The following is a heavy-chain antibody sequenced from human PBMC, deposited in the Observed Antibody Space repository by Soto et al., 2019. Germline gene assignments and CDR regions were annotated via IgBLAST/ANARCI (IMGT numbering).Heavy chain of an antibody. D-gene: IGHD1-26*01. V-gene: IGHV4-30-4*01. Sequence: SETLSLTCTVSGGSISSGDYYWSWIRQPPGKGLEWIGYIYYSGSTYYNPSLKSRVTISLDTSKNQFSLKLSSVTAADTAVYYCARQYGPVGGTSYFDYWGQGTLVTVSS. CDR3: ARQYGPVGGTSYFDY. CDR2: IYYSGST. J-gene: IGHJ4*02. CDR1: GGSISSGDYY.